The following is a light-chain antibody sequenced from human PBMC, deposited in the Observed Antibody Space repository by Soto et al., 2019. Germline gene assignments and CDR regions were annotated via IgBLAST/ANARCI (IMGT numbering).Light chain of an antibody. CDR1: SSVVGGYNY. V-gene: IGLV2-14*01. J-gene: IGLJ1*01. Sequence: QSALTQPASVSGSPGQSITISCTGTSSVVGGYNYVSWYQQHPGKAPKLMIYDVSNRLSGVSNRFSGSKSGNTASLTISGLQAEDEADYYCSSYTSSSPYVFGTGTKVTVL. CDR3: SSYTSSSPYV. CDR2: DVS.